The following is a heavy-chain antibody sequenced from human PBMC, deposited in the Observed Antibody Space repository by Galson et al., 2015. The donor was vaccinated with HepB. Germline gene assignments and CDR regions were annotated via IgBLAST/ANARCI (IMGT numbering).Heavy chain of an antibody. CDR2: IYPGDSSI. J-gene: IGHJ4*02. V-gene: IGHV5-51*01. CDR3: ARQRYFDY. CDR1: GYIFSDYW. Sequence: QSGAEVKKPGESLKISCSASGYIFSDYWIGWVRQMPGKGLAWVGFIYPGDSSIRYSPSFQGQVTISADKYIRTAYLQWSSPKASDTAMYYCARQRYFDYWGQGTLVTVSS.